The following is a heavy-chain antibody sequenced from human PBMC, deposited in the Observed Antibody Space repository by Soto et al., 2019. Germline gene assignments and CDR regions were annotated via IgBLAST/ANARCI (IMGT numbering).Heavy chain of an antibody. J-gene: IGHJ6*03. Sequence: ASVKVSCKASGYTFTCYGISWVRQAPGQGLEWMGWISAYNGNTNYAQKLQGRVTMTTDTSTSTAYMELRSLRSDDTAVYYCARGMLRFLEWFDYYMDVWGKGTTVTVSS. D-gene: IGHD3-3*01. V-gene: IGHV1-18*01. CDR2: ISAYNGNT. CDR3: ARGMLRFLEWFDYYMDV. CDR1: GYTFTCYG.